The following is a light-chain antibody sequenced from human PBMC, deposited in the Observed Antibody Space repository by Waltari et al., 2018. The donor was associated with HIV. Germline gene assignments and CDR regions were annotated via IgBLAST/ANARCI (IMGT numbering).Light chain of an antibody. Sequence: IVMTLSPATLSVSPGERATLSCRASQTVSSNLAWYQQKPGQAPRLLIHGASSRATGVPARFSGSGSGTEFTLTISSLQSEDFAVYYCQQYYKWPRTFGQGTKVEIK. CDR1: QTVSSN. J-gene: IGKJ1*01. CDR2: GAS. V-gene: IGKV3-15*01. CDR3: QQYYKWPRT.